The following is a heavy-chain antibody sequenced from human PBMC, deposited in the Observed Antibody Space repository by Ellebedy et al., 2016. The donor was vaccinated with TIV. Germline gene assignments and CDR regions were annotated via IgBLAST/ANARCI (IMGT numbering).Heavy chain of an antibody. V-gene: IGHV3-7*03. D-gene: IGHD3-3*01. CDR3: TIRPLRLARIPIY. J-gene: IGHJ4*02. Sequence: GGSLRLSXAASGFTFSSYWMTWVRQAPGKGLECVANIKQDGSEKNYVDSVKGRFTISRDNAKNSLYLQMNSLKTEDTAVYYCTIRPLRLARIPIYWGQGTLVTVSS. CDR2: IKQDGSEK. CDR1: GFTFSSYW.